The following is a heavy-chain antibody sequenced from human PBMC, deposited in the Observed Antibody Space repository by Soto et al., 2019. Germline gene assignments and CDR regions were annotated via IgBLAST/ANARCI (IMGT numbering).Heavy chain of an antibody. V-gene: IGHV3-30*18. CDR1: GFTFSSYG. J-gene: IGHJ4*02. D-gene: IGHD5-12*01. CDR3: AKSDGYNYFEY. Sequence: SPRLSCAAPGFTFSSYGMHWVRQAPGKGLEWVAVISYDGSNKYYADSVKGRFTISRDNSKNTLYLQMNSLRAEDTAVYYCAKSDGYNYFEYWGQGTRVTVSS. CDR2: ISYDGSNK.